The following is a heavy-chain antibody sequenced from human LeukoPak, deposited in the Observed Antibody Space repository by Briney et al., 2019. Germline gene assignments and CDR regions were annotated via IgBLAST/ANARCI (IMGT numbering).Heavy chain of an antibody. Sequence: GGSLRLSCGGTGSTFSIYSMNWVRQAPGKGLEWVSYISSSSSSIYYADSVKGRFTISRDNAKNSLYLQMNSLRAEDTAVYYCAREGSSSLPNFDYWGQGTLVTVSS. CDR3: AREGSSSLPNFDY. D-gene: IGHD6-6*01. CDR1: GSTFSIYS. J-gene: IGHJ4*02. CDR2: ISSSSSSI. V-gene: IGHV3-48*01.